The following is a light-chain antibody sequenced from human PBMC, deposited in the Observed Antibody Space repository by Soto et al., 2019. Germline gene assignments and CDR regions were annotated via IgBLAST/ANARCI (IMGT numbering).Light chain of an antibody. V-gene: IGKV3-11*01. Sequence: EIVLTQSPVTLSLSPGERATLSCRANQSVSSYLAWYQQKPGQAPRLLIYDASNRATGIPARFSGSGSGTDFTLTISSLEPEDFAVYYCQQRSNWLTFGGGTKVQIK. CDR2: DAS. J-gene: IGKJ4*01. CDR3: QQRSNWLT. CDR1: QSVSSY.